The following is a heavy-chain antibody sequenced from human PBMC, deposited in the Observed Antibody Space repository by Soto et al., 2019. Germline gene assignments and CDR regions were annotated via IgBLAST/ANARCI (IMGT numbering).Heavy chain of an antibody. V-gene: IGHV4-31*03. CDR1: GGSISSGGYY. D-gene: IGHD3-22*01. CDR3: ASSAYYDSSGYYSNDAFDI. CDR2: IYYSGST. J-gene: IGHJ3*02. Sequence: QVKLQESGPGLVKPSQTLSLTCTVSGGSISSGGYYWSWIRQHPGKGLEWIGYIYYSGSTYYNPSLKSRVTKSVDTSKNQFSVKLSCVTAADTAVYYCASSAYYDSSGYYSNDAFDIWGQGTMVTVSS.